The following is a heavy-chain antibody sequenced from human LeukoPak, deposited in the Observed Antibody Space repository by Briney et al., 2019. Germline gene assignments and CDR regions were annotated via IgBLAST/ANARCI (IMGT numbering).Heavy chain of an antibody. V-gene: IGHV3-23*01. D-gene: IGHD2-15*01. CDR1: GFTFSRYA. CDR2: ISGSGGST. Sequence: GGSLGLSWAASGFTFSRYAISLVRRAPGKGLEWVSAISGSGGSTYYADSVKGRFTISRDNSKNTLYLQMNSLRAEDTAVYYCANHPGRTATQTKYFQHWGQGTLVTVSS. CDR3: ANHPGRTATQTKYFQH. J-gene: IGHJ1*01.